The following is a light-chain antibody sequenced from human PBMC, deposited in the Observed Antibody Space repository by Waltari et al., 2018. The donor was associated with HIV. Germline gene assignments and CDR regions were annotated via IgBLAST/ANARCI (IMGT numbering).Light chain of an antibody. CDR1: SSDVGGYNY. CDR3: CSYAGSSTNWV. CDR2: DVS. V-gene: IGLV2-23*02. J-gene: IGLJ3*02. Sequence: QSALTQPASVSGPPGQSITISCTGTSSDVGGYNYVPWYQQHPGKAPKLMIYDVSKRRSGVSIRFAGSKSGNTASLTISGVHAEDDADYYCCSYAGSSTNWVFGGGTKLTVL.